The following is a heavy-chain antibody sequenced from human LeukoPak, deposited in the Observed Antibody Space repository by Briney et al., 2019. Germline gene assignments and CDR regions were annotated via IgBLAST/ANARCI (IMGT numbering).Heavy chain of an antibody. Sequence: PGGSLRLSCAASGFTFDDYGMSWVRQAPGKGLEWVSGINWNSGSIGYADSVKGRFTISRDNAKNSLYLQMNSLRAEDTALYYCAKGYCSSTSCYTIDWGQGTLVTVSS. CDR1: GFTFDDYG. CDR3: AKGYCSSTSCYTID. CDR2: INWNSGSI. D-gene: IGHD2-2*02. V-gene: IGHV3-20*04. J-gene: IGHJ4*02.